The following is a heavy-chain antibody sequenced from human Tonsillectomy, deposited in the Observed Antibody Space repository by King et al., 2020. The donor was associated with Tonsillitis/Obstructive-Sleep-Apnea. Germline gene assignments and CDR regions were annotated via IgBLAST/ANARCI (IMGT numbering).Heavy chain of an antibody. CDR2: IYYSGST. CDR3: RGDSSRPKEYYYYGMDV. D-gene: IGHD6-13*01. CDR1: GGSISSGGYY. V-gene: IGHV4-31*03. J-gene: IGHJ6*04. Sequence: VQLQESGPGLVKPSQTLSLTCTVSGGSISSGGYYWSWIRQHPGKGLEWIGYIYYSGSTYYNPSLKSRVTISVDTSKNQFSLKLSSVTAADTSVYYCRGDSSRPKEYYYYGMDVWGKGPTVTVSS.